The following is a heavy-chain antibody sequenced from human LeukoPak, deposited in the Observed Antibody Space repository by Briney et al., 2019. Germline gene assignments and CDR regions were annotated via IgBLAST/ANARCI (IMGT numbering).Heavy chain of an antibody. CDR1: GFTFSSYS. CDR3: ASTESYCGGDCYLDY. V-gene: IGHV3-21*01. D-gene: IGHD2-21*02. Sequence: GGSLRLSCAASGFTFSSYSMNWVRQAPGKGLEWVSSISSSSSYIYYADSVKGRFTISRDNAKNSLYLQMNSLRAEDTAVYYCASTESYCGGDCYLDYWGQGTLVTVSS. CDR2: ISSSSSYI. J-gene: IGHJ4*02.